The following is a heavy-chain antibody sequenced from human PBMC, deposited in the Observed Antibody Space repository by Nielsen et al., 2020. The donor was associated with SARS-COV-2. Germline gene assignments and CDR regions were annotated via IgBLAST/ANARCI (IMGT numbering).Heavy chain of an antibody. CDR1: GGTFSSYA. J-gene: IGHJ6*02. D-gene: IGHD2-15*01. Sequence: SVKVSCKASGGTFSSYAISWVRQAPGQGLEWMGGIIPIFGTANYAQKFQGRATITADKSTSTAYMELSSLRSEDTAVYYCARLGGSCCDYYYYGMDVWGQGTTVTVSS. CDR3: ARLGGSCCDYYYYGMDV. V-gene: IGHV1-69*06. CDR2: IIPIFGTA.